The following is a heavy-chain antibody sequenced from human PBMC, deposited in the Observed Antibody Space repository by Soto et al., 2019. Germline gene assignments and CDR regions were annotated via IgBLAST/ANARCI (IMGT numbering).Heavy chain of an antibody. Sequence: RLSCAASGFTFSSYEMNWVRQAPGKGLEWVSYISSSGSTIYYADSVKGRFTISRDNAKNSLYLQMNSLRAEDTAVYYCARDAIVATIDDYWGQGTLVTVSS. CDR2: ISSSGSTI. CDR1: GFTFSSYE. CDR3: ARDAIVATIDDY. D-gene: IGHD5-12*01. J-gene: IGHJ4*02. V-gene: IGHV3-48*03.